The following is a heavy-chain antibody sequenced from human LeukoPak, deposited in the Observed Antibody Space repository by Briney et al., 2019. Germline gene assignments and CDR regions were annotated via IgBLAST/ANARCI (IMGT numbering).Heavy chain of an antibody. CDR2: INPRSGAT. D-gene: IGHD3-22*01. V-gene: IGHV1-2*02. Sequence: ASVKVSCKASGHTLTGFYIHWVRQVPGRGLEWMGWINPRSGATNYAQTFQDRVTMTRDTSISTAYMQLSRLGFDDTAIYYCARRSVIVVITPTDDAFDIWGQGTMVTVS. CDR3: ARRSVIVVITPTDDAFDI. CDR1: GHTLTGFY. J-gene: IGHJ3*02.